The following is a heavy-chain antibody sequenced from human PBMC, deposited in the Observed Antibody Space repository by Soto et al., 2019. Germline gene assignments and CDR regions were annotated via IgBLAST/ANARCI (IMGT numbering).Heavy chain of an antibody. D-gene: IGHD4-17*01. V-gene: IGHV4-31*03. CDR3: ATVTPFSANWFDP. CDR1: GGSISSGGYY. Sequence: SETLSLTCTVSGGSISSGGYYWSWIRQHPGKGLEWIGYIYYSGSTYYNPSLKSRVTISVDTSKNQFSLKLSSVTAADTAVYYCATVTPFSANWFDPWGQGTLVTVSS. CDR2: IYYSGST. J-gene: IGHJ5*02.